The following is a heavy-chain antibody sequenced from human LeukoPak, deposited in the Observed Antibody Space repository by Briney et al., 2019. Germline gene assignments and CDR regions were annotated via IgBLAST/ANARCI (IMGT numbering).Heavy chain of an antibody. J-gene: IGHJ4*02. CDR1: GGSISSSSYY. V-gene: IGHV4-39*07. D-gene: IGHD6-6*01. Sequence: SETLSLTCTVSGGSISSSSYYWGWIRQPPGKGLEWIGNIYKSGSTYYNPSLKSRVTISVDTSKNQFSLKLSSVTAADTAVYYCARENSSSFDYWGQGTLVTVSS. CDR3: ARENSSSFDY. CDR2: IYKSGST.